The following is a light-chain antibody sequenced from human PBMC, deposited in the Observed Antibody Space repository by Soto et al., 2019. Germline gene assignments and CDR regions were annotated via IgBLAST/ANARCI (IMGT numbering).Light chain of an antibody. CDR3: AAWDDSLHALV. Sequence: QSVLTQPPSASGTPGQRVTISCSGSTSNIGSTYVNWYQQLPGTAPKLLIYGHDKRPSGVPDRFSASKSGTSASLAISGLQSEDAAAYYCAAWDDSLHALVFGGGTKVTVL. CDR2: GHD. J-gene: IGLJ3*02. V-gene: IGLV1-44*01. CDR1: TSNIGSTY.